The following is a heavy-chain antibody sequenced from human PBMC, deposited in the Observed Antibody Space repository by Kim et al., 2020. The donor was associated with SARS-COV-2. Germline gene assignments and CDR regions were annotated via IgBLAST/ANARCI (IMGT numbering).Heavy chain of an antibody. Sequence: SETLSLTCTVSGGSISSYYWSWIRQPPGKGLEWIGYIYYSGSTNYNPSLKSRVTISVDTSKNQFSLKLSSVTAADTAVYYCARITTVTPWGNWFDPWGQG. CDR1: GGSISSYY. J-gene: IGHJ5*02. D-gene: IGHD4-17*01. CDR2: IYYSGST. V-gene: IGHV4-59*13. CDR3: ARITTVTPWGNWFDP.